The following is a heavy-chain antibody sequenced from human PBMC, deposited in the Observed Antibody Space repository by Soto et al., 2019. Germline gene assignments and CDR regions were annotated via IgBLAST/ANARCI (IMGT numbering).Heavy chain of an antibody. CDR2: IYNSGRN. CDR3: ASSTPSLAAAGFVY. D-gene: IGHD6-13*01. CDR1: GGSLRSFY. V-gene: IGHV4-59*01. J-gene: IGHJ4*02. Sequence: SETMSPAGPLSGGSLRSFYWSWIRQPQGKGREWIGYIYNSGRNNYNPSLKSRVTISVDTSKKQFSLKLSSVTAADPAVYYCASSTPSLAAAGFVYWGQGTLVTVSS.